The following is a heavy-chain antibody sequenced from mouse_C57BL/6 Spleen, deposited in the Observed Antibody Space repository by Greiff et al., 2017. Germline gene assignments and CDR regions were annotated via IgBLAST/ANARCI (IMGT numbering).Heavy chain of an antibody. CDR1: GYTFTDYN. CDR2: INPNNGGT. D-gene: IGHD1-1*01. Sequence: VQLQQSGPELVKPGASVKMSCKASGYTFTDYNMHWVKQSHGKSLEWIGYINPNNGGTSYNQKFKGKATLTVNKSSSTAYMELRSLTSEDSAVYYCATITTVVRYFDVWGTGTTVTVAS. J-gene: IGHJ1*03. CDR3: ATITTVVRYFDV. V-gene: IGHV1-22*01.